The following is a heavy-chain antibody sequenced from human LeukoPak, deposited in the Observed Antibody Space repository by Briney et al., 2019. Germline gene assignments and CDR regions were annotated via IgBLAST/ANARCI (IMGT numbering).Heavy chain of an antibody. CDR2: LSDTDDSA. D-gene: IGHD3-16*01. Sequence: GGSLRLSCATSGFTFDSYTMTWVRQAPGKGLEWVSGLSDTDDSAYYAESVKGRFTISRDSSKNTLYLQVDSLRAEDTAIYYCTKGRGDLGSLRRSFDYWGQGTLVTVSS. V-gene: IGHV3-23*01. CDR3: TKGRGDLGSLRRSFDY. J-gene: IGHJ4*02. CDR1: GFTFDSYT.